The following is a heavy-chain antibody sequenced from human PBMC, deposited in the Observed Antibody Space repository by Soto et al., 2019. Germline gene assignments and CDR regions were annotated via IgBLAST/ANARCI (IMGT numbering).Heavy chain of an antibody. CDR1: GFTFSDYY. J-gene: IGHJ4*02. V-gene: IGHV3-11*06. Sequence: LRLSCAASGFTFSDYYMSWIRQAPGKGLEWVSYISSSSSYTNYADSVKGRFTISRDNAKNSLYLQMNSLRAEDTAVYYCARDRQLVRTPGYFDYWGQGTLVTVSS. CDR2: ISSSSSYT. D-gene: IGHD6-13*01. CDR3: ARDRQLVRTPGYFDY.